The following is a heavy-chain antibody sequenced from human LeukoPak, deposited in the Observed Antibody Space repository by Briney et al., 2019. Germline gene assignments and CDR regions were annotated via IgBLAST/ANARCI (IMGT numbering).Heavy chain of an antibody. CDR2: IYSGGDT. CDR1: GFTVSSNY. D-gene: IGHD5-12*01. J-gene: IGHJ4*02. Sequence: GSLRLSCAASGFTVSSNYMSWVRQAPGKGLEWVSVIYSGGDTYYADSVKGRVTVSRDNSKNTLYLQMNSLRAEDTAVYYCARHIVPSTPDYWGQGTLITVSS. V-gene: IGHV3-66*04. CDR3: ARHIVPSTPDY.